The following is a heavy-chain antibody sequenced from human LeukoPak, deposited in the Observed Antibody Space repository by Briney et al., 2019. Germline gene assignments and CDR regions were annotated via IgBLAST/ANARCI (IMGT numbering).Heavy chain of an antibody. CDR2: IYYSGST. CDR3: ARVSPGTTGVFDY. Sequence: SETLSLTCTVSGGSIGSGGYYWSWIRQHPGKGLEWIGYIYYSGSTYYNPSLKSRVTISVDTSKNQFSLKLSSVTAADTAVYYCARVSPGTTGVFDYWGQGTLVTVSS. D-gene: IGHD1-7*01. CDR1: GGSIGSGGYY. J-gene: IGHJ4*02. V-gene: IGHV4-31*03.